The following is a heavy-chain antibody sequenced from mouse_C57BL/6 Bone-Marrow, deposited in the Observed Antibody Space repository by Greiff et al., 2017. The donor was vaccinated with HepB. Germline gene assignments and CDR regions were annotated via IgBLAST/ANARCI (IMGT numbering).Heavy chain of an antibody. V-gene: IGHV10-1*01. Sequence: EVQGVESGGGLVQPKGSLKLSCAASGFSFNTYAMNWVRQAPGKGLEWVARIRSKSNNYATYYADSVKDRFTISRDDSESMLYLQMNNLKTEDTAMYYCVRHSYYYGSRGEYFDVWGTGTTVTVSS. D-gene: IGHD1-1*01. CDR3: VRHSYYYGSRGEYFDV. J-gene: IGHJ1*03. CDR1: GFSFNTYA. CDR2: IRSKSNNYAT.